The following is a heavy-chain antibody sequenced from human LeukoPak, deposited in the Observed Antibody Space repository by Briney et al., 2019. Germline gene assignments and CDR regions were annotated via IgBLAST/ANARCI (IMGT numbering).Heavy chain of an antibody. CDR2: INAGNGNT. Sequence: GASVKVSCKASGYTFTNYAIHWVRQAPGQRLEWMGWINAGNGNTKYSQKFQGRVTITRDTSASTAYMELSSLRSEDTAVYYCARGEVYYDILTGYYTDWGQGTLVTVSS. CDR1: GYTFTNYA. J-gene: IGHJ4*02. CDR3: ARGEVYYDILTGYYTD. D-gene: IGHD3-9*01. V-gene: IGHV1-3*01.